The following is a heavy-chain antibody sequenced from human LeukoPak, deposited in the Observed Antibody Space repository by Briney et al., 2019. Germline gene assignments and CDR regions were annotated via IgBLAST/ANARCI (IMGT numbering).Heavy chain of an antibody. D-gene: IGHD1-20*01. CDR3: SKPKDNSLYFFDY. CDR1: AFTFRSYA. CDR2: ISGSGGST. J-gene: IGHJ4*02. Sequence: GGSLRLSCAASAFTFRSYAMSWVRQAGGKGLEWVSAISGSGGSTYYADSVKGRFTISRDNSKNTLYLQMSSLRAEYTAVYYCSKPKDNSLYFFDYWGQGTLVTVSS. V-gene: IGHV3-23*01.